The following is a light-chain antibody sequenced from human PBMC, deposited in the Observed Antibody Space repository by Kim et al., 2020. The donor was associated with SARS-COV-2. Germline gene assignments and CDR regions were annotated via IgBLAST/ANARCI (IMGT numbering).Light chain of an antibody. V-gene: IGLV3-19*01. J-gene: IGLJ3*02. CDR3: NSRDSSGNDWV. CDR1: SLRSYY. CDR2: GQN. Sequence: SSELTQDPAVSVALGQTVMITCQGDSLRSYYASWYQQKPGQAPVLVIYGQNNRPSGIPDRFSGSSSGNTASLTITGAQAEDEADYYCNSRDSSGNDWVFGGGTKLTVL.